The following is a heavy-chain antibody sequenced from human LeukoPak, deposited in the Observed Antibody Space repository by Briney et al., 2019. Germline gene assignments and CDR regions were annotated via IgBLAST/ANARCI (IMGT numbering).Heavy chain of an antibody. D-gene: IGHD1-1*01. Sequence: SETLPLTCTVSGGSISSYYWSWIRQPPGKGLEWIGYIYTSGSTNYNPSLKSRVTISVDTSKNQFSLKLSSVTAADTAVYYCASSRRRAFDYWGQGTLVTVSS. V-gene: IGHV4-4*09. CDR3: ASSRRRAFDY. CDR2: IYTSGST. CDR1: GGSISSYY. J-gene: IGHJ4*02.